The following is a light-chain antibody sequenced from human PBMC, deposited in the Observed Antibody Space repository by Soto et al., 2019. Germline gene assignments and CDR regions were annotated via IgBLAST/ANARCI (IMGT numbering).Light chain of an antibody. CDR2: DVS. V-gene: IGLV2-23*02. Sequence: QSALTQPASVSGSPGESITISCTGTSSDVGSYNLVSWYQQHPGKAPKLMIYDVSERPSGVSNRFSGSKSGNTASLTISGLQAEDEADYYCCSYAGSSTLWVFGGGTKLTVL. J-gene: IGLJ3*02. CDR3: CSYAGSSTLWV. CDR1: SSDVGSYNL.